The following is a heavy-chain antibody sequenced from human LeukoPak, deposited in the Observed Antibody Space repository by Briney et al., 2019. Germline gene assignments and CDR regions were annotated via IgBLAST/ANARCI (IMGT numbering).Heavy chain of an antibody. CDR3: ARDYSSGRDF. V-gene: IGHV3-7*04. D-gene: IGHD3-22*01. Sequence: GGSLRLSCAASGFTFSTKWMSWVRQAPGKGLEWVATINQDGSDQYYVDSVKGRFTISRDNAKNSLDLQMNSLRAEDMAVYYCARDYSSGRDFWGQGTLVTVSS. CDR2: INQDGSDQ. CDR1: GFTFSTKW. J-gene: IGHJ4*02.